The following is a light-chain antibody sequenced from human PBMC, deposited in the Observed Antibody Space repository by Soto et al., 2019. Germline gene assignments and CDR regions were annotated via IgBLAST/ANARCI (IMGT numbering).Light chain of an antibody. CDR3: SSYAGSNRV. J-gene: IGLJ1*01. V-gene: IGLV2-8*01. CDR2: EVS. CDR1: SSDVGGYNY. Sequence: QSALTQPPSASGSPGQSVTISCTGTSSDVGGYNYVSWYQQHPGKAPKLMIYEVSKRPSGVPDRFSGSKSGNTASLTVSGLHADDEAEYYCSSYAGSNRVFGTGTKVTVL.